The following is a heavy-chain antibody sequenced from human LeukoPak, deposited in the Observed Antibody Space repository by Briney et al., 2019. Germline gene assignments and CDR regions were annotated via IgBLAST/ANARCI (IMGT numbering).Heavy chain of an antibody. D-gene: IGHD3-22*01. CDR2: MNTNGKT. J-gene: IGHJ3*01. CDR3: ATDTSTYPGAFDF. CDR1: GFAVTTKN. Sequence: GRSLRLSCVTSGFAVTTKNMTWVRQAPGKGLEWVSIMNTNGKTYYSDSVKGRFSISGDTSTNTLYLQMNRLRVDDAAVYYCATDTSTYPGAFDFWGQGTLVTVSS. V-gene: IGHV3-53*01.